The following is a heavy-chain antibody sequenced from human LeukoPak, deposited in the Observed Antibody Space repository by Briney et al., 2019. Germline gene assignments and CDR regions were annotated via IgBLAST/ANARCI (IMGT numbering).Heavy chain of an antibody. Sequence: PSETLSLTCTVSVGSISSYYWGWIREPPGKGVEWIGYIYYSGSTNYNPSLTIRVTISVDTSKNQFSLKLSSVTAADTAVYYCARAPRGGVVPAYYFDYWGQGTLVTVSS. V-gene: IGHV4-59*01. J-gene: IGHJ4*02. CDR3: ARAPRGGVVPAYYFDY. CDR2: IYYSGST. D-gene: IGHD2-2*01. CDR1: VGSISSYY.